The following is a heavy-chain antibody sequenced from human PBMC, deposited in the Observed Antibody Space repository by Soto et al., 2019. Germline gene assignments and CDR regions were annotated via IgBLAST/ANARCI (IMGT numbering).Heavy chain of an antibody. CDR3: ARDLGGYYGAGGYYYYYGMDV. J-gene: IGHJ6*02. CDR1: CGSISSYY. V-gene: IGHV4-4*07. Sequence: PSDTLSLTCTVSCGSISSYYWSWIRQPAGKGLEWIGRIYTSGSTNYNPSLKSRVTMSVDTSKNQFSLKLSSVTAADTAVYYCARDLGGYYGAGGYYYYYGMDVWGQGTTVTVSS. CDR2: IYTSGST. D-gene: IGHD3-10*01.